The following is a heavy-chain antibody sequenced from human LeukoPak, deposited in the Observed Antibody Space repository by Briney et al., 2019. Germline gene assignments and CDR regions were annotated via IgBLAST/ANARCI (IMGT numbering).Heavy chain of an antibody. J-gene: IGHJ4*02. D-gene: IGHD2-21*01. CDR2: IWPSGST. V-gene: IGHV4-4*08. CDR1: GGSISSYY. Sequence: PSETLSLTCTVSGGSISSYYWSWIRQSPGQGLEWIGYIWPSGSTNYNPSLSCRVAISLDKSRNHFTLMVTAVTAADTAFYYCARKGPEHLPTYFDHWGRGILVTVSS. CDR3: ARKGPEHLPTYFDH.